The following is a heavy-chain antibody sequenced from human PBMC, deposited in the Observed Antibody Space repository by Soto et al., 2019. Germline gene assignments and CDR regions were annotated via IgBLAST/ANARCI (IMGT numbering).Heavy chain of an antibody. J-gene: IGHJ4*02. CDR1: GGSFSGYY. Sequence: SETLSLTCAVYGGSFSGYYWSWIRQPPGKGLEWIGEINHSGSTNYNPSLKSRVTISVDTSKNQFSLKRSSVTAADTAVYYCARVGRGRNVVVPAASRPFDYWGQGTLVTVSS. D-gene: IGHD2-2*01. CDR3: ARVGRGRNVVVPAASRPFDY. CDR2: INHSGST. V-gene: IGHV4-34*01.